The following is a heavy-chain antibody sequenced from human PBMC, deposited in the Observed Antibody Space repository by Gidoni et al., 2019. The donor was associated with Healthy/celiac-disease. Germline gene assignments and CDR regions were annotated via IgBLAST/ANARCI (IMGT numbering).Heavy chain of an antibody. V-gene: IGHV3-48*02. Sequence: EVQLVESGGGLVQPGGSRRPSCAASGFTFSSSLMTCVRQAPGEGLEWVSYISSSSSTIYYADSVKGRFTISRDNAKNSLYLQMNSLRDEDTAVYYCARNPRIAVAGTRGNYFDYWGQGTLVTVSS. CDR2: ISSSSSTI. CDR3: ARNPRIAVAGTRGNYFDY. J-gene: IGHJ4*02. CDR1: GFTFSSSL. D-gene: IGHD6-19*01.